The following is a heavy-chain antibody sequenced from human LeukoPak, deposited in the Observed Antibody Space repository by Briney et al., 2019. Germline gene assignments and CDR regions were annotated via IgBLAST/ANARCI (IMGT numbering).Heavy chain of an antibody. D-gene: IGHD6-19*01. CDR1: GGTFSSYA. CDR2: IIPILGIA. V-gene: IGHV1-69*04. J-gene: IGHJ4*02. CDR3: ARVDSVAGAYYFDY. Sequence: WASVKVSCKAYGGTFSSYAISWVRQAPGQGLEWMGRIIPILGIANYAQKFQGRVTITADKSTSTAYMELSSLRSVDTAVYYCARVDSVAGAYYFDYWGQGTLVTVSS.